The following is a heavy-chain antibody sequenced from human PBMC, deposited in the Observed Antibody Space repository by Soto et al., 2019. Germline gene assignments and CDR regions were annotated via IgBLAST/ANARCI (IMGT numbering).Heavy chain of an antibody. CDR2: INDDGSST. CDR3: ARDLGYAGYDSAFDF. D-gene: IGHD5-12*01. V-gene: IGHV3-74*01. CDR1: GFTFSSYW. J-gene: IGHJ4*02. Sequence: VQLVESGGGLVQPGGSLRLSCAASGFTFSSYWMHWVRQAPGKGLVWVSRINDDGSSTSCADSVKGRFTISRDSAKNTVYLQMNSLRAEDTAVYYCARDLGYAGYDSAFDFWGQGALVTVS.